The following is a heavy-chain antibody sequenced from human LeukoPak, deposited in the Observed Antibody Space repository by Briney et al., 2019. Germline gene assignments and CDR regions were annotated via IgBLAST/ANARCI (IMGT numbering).Heavy chain of an antibody. V-gene: IGHV3-11*01. CDR2: ISSSGSTI. Sequence: GGSLRLSCAASRFTFNYYYMSWIRQAPGKGLEWFSYISSSGSTIYYADSVKGRFTISRDNAKNSLYLQMNSVRAEDTAVYYCARQFRHDFWSGYFYYYYYYMDVWGKGTTVTVS. D-gene: IGHD3-3*01. J-gene: IGHJ6*03. CDR1: RFTFNYYY. CDR3: ARQFRHDFWSGYFYYYYYYMDV.